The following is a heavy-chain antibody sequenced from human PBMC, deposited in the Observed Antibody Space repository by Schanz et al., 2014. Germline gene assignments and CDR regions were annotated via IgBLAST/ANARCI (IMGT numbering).Heavy chain of an antibody. V-gene: IGHV1-18*01. Sequence: QVQLVQSGDEVKKPGASVKVSCKTSGYTFSDYGITWVRQAPGQGLEWMGWISAYNGNTNYAQKLQGRVTVTTDTSTSTAYMELSSLRSDDTAVYYCARGGGPEDVFDIWGQGTILTVSS. J-gene: IGHJ3*02. CDR2: ISAYNGNT. CDR3: ARGGGPEDVFDI. D-gene: IGHD5-12*01. CDR1: GYTFSDYG.